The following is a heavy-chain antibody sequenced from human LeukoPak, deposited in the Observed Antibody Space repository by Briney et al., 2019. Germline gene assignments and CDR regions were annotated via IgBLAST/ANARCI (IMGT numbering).Heavy chain of an antibody. Sequence: SVKVSCKASGGTFSSYAISWVRQAPGQGLEWMGGIIPIFGTANYAQKFQGRVTITADESTSTAYTELSSLRSEDTAVYYCARGKATTTYYFDYWGQGTLVTVSS. CDR1: GGTFSSYA. V-gene: IGHV1-69*13. CDR2: IIPIFGTA. CDR3: ARGKATTTYYFDY. D-gene: IGHD5-24*01. J-gene: IGHJ4*02.